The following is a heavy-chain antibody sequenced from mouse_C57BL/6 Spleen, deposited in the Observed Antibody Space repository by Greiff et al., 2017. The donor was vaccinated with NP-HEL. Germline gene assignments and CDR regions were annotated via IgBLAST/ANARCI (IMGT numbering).Heavy chain of an antibody. CDR2: IYPGSGST. D-gene: IGHD2-1*01. Sequence: QVQLQQPGAELVKPGASVKMSCKASGYTFTSYWITWVKQRPGQGLEWIGDIYPGSGSTNYNEKFKSKATLTVDTSSITAYLQLSSLTSEDSAVYYLAREDYYGNYAWFAYWGQVTLVTVSA. J-gene: IGHJ3*01. CDR3: AREDYYGNYAWFAY. CDR1: GYTFTSYW. V-gene: IGHV1-55*01.